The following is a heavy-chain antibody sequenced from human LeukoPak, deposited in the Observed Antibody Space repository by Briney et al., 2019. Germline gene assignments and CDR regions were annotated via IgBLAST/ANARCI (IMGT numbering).Heavy chain of an antibody. J-gene: IGHJ4*02. D-gene: IGHD6-6*01. V-gene: IGHV4-59*02. CDR2: IHHSGST. CDR3: ARYPLAFDF. CDR1: GDSVTNHQ. Sequence: SETPSLTCTVSGDSVTNHQWSWVRQPPGKGLEWIAYIHHSGSTNYNPSLKNRFTISIDTSKNQFSLRLISVTAADTAVYYCARYPLAFDFWGQGILVTVSS.